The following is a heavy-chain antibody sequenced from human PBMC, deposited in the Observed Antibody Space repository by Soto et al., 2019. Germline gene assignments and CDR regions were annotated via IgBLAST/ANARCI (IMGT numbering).Heavy chain of an antibody. Sequence: EVQLVESGGGLVKPGESLRLSCVVSDFNFNDAWMNWVRQAPGKGLEWVDHIKSKSDGGTTDYAAPVKGRFIISRDDSKNTLYLQMNSLGAEDTAVYYCATAPGYWASAPFDYWGQGTRVTVSS. CDR3: ATAPGYWASAPFDY. D-gene: IGHD6-25*01. J-gene: IGHJ4*02. CDR2: IKSKSDGGTT. V-gene: IGHV3-15*07. CDR1: DFNFNDAW.